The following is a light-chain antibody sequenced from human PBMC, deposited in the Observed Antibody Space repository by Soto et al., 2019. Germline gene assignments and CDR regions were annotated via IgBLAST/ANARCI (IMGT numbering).Light chain of an antibody. Sequence: QSALTQPASVSGSPGQSITISCTGTSRDVGSYDLVSWCQQYPGKAPKLMIYEGSKRPSGVSNRFSGSKSGNTASLTIYGLQAEDEADYYCCSSAGSSTMVVGGGTKLTVL. V-gene: IGLV2-23*01. CDR2: EGS. CDR3: CSSAGSSTMV. J-gene: IGLJ3*02. CDR1: SRDVGSYDL.